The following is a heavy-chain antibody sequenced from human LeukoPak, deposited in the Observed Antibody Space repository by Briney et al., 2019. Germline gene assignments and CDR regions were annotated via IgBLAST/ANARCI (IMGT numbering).Heavy chain of an antibody. D-gene: IGHD3-3*01. Sequence: PSETLSLTCAVYGGSFSGYYWSWIRQPPGKGLEWIGEINHSGSTNYNPSLKSRVTISVDTSKNQFSLKLSSVTAADTAVYYCARGSYDFWSGYCCFDYWGQGTLVTVSS. J-gene: IGHJ4*02. V-gene: IGHV4-34*01. CDR3: ARGSYDFWSGYCCFDY. CDR1: GGSFSGYY. CDR2: INHSGST.